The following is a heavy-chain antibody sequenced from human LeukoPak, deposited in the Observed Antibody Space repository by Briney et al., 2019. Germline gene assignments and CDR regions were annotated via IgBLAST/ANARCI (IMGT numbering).Heavy chain of an antibody. Sequence: GGSLRLSCAASGFIFTTYSVNWVRQAPGKGLEWVSSISSNSTYISYADSVTGRFTISRDNAKNSLYLQVNSLRAEDTAVYYCASNYIGAFDIWGQGTMVTVSS. CDR2: ISSNSTYI. CDR3: ASNYIGAFDI. CDR1: GFIFTTYS. V-gene: IGHV3-21*01. D-gene: IGHD2-15*01. J-gene: IGHJ3*02.